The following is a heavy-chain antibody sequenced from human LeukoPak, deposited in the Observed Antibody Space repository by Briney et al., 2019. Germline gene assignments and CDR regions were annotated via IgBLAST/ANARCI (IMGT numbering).Heavy chain of an antibody. CDR2: IYPGDSEA. CDR3: TRIQGYYYGSGSQEVDF. Sequence: GESLKISCKGSGYRLTTYWIGWVRQMPGKGLEWTGFIYPGDSEAVYSPSFQGQVTISADKSISTAYLQWSSLKASDTAMYYCTRIQGYYYGSGSQEVDFWGQGTLVTVSS. CDR1: GYRLTTYW. D-gene: IGHD3-10*01. V-gene: IGHV5-51*01. J-gene: IGHJ4*02.